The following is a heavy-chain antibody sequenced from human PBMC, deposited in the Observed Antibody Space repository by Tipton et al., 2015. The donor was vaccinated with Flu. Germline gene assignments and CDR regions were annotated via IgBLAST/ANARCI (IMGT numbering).Heavy chain of an antibody. CDR3: ARAIAAAGSF. CDR1: GFTFSSYW. CDR2: INQDGSEK. V-gene: IGHV3-7*03. J-gene: IGHJ4*02. Sequence: SLRLSCVDSGFTFSSYWMTWVRQAPGKGLEWVANINQDGSEKYSVDSVKGRFTISRDNAKNSLYLQMNSLRAEDTAVYYCARAIAAAGSFWGQGTLVTVSS. D-gene: IGHD6-13*01.